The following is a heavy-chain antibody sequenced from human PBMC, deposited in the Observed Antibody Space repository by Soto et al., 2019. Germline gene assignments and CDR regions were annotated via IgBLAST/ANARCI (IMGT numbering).Heavy chain of an antibody. CDR2: INHSGST. D-gene: IGHD3-16*02. Sequence: PSETLSLTCAVYGGSFSGYYWSWIRQPPGKGLEWIGEINHSGSTNYNPSLKSRVTISVDTSKNQFSLKLSSVTAADTAVYYCARGDRAPSFVYYYGMDFWGQGTTVTVSS. V-gene: IGHV4-34*01. CDR3: ARGDRAPSFVYYYGMDF. CDR1: GGSFSGYY. J-gene: IGHJ6*02.